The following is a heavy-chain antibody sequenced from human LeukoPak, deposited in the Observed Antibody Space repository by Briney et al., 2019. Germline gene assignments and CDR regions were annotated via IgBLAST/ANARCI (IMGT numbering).Heavy chain of an antibody. CDR2: TYYRSRWHE. J-gene: IGHJ6*02. CDR3: VRGGHYAMDV. Sequence: SQTLSLTCAISGDSVSSNSAAWNWIRQSPSRGLEWLGRTYYRSRWHEDCAEFVKSRLTINPDTSKNQFSLQLNSVTPEDTAVYYCVRGGHYAMDVWGQGTTVTVSS. CDR1: GDSVSSNSAA. V-gene: IGHV6-1*01.